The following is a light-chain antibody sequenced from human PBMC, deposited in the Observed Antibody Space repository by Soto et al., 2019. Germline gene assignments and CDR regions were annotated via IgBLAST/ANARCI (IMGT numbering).Light chain of an antibody. CDR2: GES. CDR1: HSVSSD. J-gene: IGKJ1*01. V-gene: IGKV3-20*01. CDR3: QKYVSSPWA. Sequence: EIVLTQSPATLSLSPGERATLSCRASHSVSSDLAWYQQKPGQAPRLLIYGESRRATGIPDRLTGSGSGTDLTLTISRLEPEDFAVYYCQKYVSSPWACGQGTKVDIK.